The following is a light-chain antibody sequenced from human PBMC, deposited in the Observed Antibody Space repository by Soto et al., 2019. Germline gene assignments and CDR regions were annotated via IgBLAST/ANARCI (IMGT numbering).Light chain of an antibody. CDR3: QSYDSSLSGWV. Sequence: QPVLTQPPSVSGAPGQRVTISCTGSSSNIGAGYDVHWYQQLPGTAPKLLIYGNSNRPSGVPDRFSGSKSGTSASLAITGLQVDDEADYYCQSYDSSLSGWVFGGRTKLTVL. V-gene: IGLV1-40*01. CDR2: GNS. J-gene: IGLJ3*02. CDR1: SSNIGAGYD.